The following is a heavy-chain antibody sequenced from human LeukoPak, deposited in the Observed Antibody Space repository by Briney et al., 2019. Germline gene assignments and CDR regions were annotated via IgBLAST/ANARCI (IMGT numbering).Heavy chain of an antibody. D-gene: IGHD3-10*01. CDR3: ATDRSVTMVVDY. CDR1: GYSISSGYF. Sequence: SETLSLTCTVSGYSISSGYFWVWLRQPPGKGLEGVGSIYHSGSPYYNPSLKSRVTISVDTSKNQFSLKLTSVTAADTAVYYCATDRSVTMVVDYWGQGTLVTVSS. V-gene: IGHV4-38-2*02. J-gene: IGHJ4*02. CDR2: IYHSGSP.